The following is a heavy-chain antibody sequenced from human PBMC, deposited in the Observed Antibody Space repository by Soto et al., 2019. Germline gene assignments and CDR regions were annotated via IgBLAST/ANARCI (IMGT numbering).Heavy chain of an antibody. CDR3: AMMALNYYGMDV. Sequence: GASVKVFCKASGGTFSSYAISWVRQAPGQGLEWMGGIIPIFGTANYAQKFQGRVTITADESTSTAYMELSSLRSEDTAVYYCAMMALNYYGMDVWGQGTTVTVSS. J-gene: IGHJ6*02. CDR1: GGTFSSYA. V-gene: IGHV1-69*13. CDR2: IIPIFGTA.